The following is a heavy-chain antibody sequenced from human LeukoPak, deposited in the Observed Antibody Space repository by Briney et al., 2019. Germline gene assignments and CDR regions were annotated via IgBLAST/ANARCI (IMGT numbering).Heavy chain of an antibody. J-gene: IGHJ4*02. CDR2: IKKDGSEK. V-gene: IGHV3-7*01. CDR1: GFTLSNYW. D-gene: IGHD1-20*01. CDR3: ANSNWSPFDH. Sequence: GGSLRLSCVAYGFTLSNYWMSWVRQTPGKGLEWMANIKKDGSEKYYVDCVKGRFTICSDNAKHSLYLQINCLRVEDTAVYYCANSNWSPFDHWGQGALVTVSS.